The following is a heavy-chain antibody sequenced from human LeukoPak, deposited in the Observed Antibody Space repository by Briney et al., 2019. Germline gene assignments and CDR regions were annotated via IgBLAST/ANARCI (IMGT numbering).Heavy chain of an antibody. V-gene: IGHV3-66*01. D-gene: IGHD4-17*01. Sequence: GGSLRLSCAASGFTVSSNYMSWVRQAPGKGLEWVSVIYSGGSTCYADSVKGRFAISRDNSKNTLYLQMNSLRAEDTAVYYCATTTPARDYGDYVGAFDIWGQGTMVTVSS. CDR1: GFTVSSNY. CDR3: ATTTPARDYGDYVGAFDI. CDR2: IYSGGST. J-gene: IGHJ3*02.